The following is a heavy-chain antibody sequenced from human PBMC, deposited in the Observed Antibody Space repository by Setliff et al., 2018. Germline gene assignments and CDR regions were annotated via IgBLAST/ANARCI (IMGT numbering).Heavy chain of an antibody. Sequence: SETLSLTCAVYGGSFSGYYWSWIRQPPGKGLEWIGEINHSGITNYNPSLKSRVTMSVDTSDTHFSLRLSSVTAADTAVYYCARTSPNYDSSSGYYGSFDSWGQGTLVTVSS. V-gene: IGHV4-34*01. CDR2: INHSGIT. CDR1: GGSFSGYY. D-gene: IGHD3-22*01. J-gene: IGHJ4*02. CDR3: ARTSPNYDSSSGYYGSFDS.